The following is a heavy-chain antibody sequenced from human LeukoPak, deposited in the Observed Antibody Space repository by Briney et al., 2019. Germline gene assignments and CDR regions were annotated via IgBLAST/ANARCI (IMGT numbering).Heavy chain of an antibody. CDR3: AKDMRYSSSWLFDY. Sequence: GRSVRLSCAASGFTFDDYAMHWVRQAPGKGLEWVSGISWNSGSIGYADSVKGRFTISRDNAKNSLYLQMNSLRAEDTALYYCAKDMRYSSSWLFDYWGQGTLVTVSS. D-gene: IGHD6-13*01. J-gene: IGHJ4*02. V-gene: IGHV3-9*01. CDR1: GFTFDDYA. CDR2: ISWNSGSI.